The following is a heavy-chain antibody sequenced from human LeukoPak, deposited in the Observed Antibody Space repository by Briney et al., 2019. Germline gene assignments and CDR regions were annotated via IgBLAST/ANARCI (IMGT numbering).Heavy chain of an antibody. J-gene: IGHJ4*02. CDR3: ASDSRELKSGYCSSTSCYHFDY. D-gene: IGHD2-2*01. V-gene: IGHV4-31*03. Sequence: PSQTLSLTCTVSGGSISSGGYYWSWIRQHPGKGLEWIGYIYYSGSTYYNPSLKSRVTISVDTSKNQFSLKLSSVTAADTAVYYCASDSRELKSGYCSSTSCYHFDYWGQGTLATVSS. CDR1: GGSISSGGYY. CDR2: IYYSGST.